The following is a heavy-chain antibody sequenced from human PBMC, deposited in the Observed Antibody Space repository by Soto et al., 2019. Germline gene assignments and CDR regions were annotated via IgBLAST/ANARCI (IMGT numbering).Heavy chain of an antibody. CDR2: IMPIFRTP. J-gene: IGHJ6*02. CDR1: GGTFSNSA. Sequence: QVQLEQSGAEVKKPGSSVKVSCKASGGTFSNSAISWVRQAPGQGLEWMGGIMPIFRTPECAQKFQGRVTVTADESTSTAYMELSGLRSDDTAVYYCARDKDRLPLGGNYYYILDVWGQGTTVTVSS. D-gene: IGHD5-12*01. CDR3: ARDKDRLPLGGNYYYILDV. V-gene: IGHV1-69*12.